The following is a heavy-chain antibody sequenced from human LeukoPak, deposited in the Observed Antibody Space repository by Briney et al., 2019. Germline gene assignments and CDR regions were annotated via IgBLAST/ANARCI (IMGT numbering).Heavy chain of an antibody. CDR3: ASSAAYCSGGSCYSN. J-gene: IGHJ4*02. D-gene: IGHD2-15*01. Sequence: SVKVSCKASGGTFSSYAIGWVRQAPGQGLEWMGGIIPIFGTANYAQKFQGRVTITADESTSTAYMELSSLRSEDTAVYYCASSAAYCSGGSCYSNWGQGTLVTVSS. CDR1: GGTFSSYA. CDR2: IIPIFGTA. V-gene: IGHV1-69*01.